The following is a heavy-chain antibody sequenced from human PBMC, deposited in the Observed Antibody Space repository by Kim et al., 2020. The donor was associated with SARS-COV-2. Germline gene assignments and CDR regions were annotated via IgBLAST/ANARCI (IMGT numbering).Heavy chain of an antibody. Sequence: GGSLRLSCAASGFTVSGNYMSWVRQAPGKGLEWVSVIYSGGSTYYADSVKGRFNISRDSSKNTLYLQMNSLRAEDTAVYYCARSARGVVTSYFDYWGQGT. V-gene: IGHV3-66*01. CDR1: GFTVSGNY. CDR2: IYSGGST. D-gene: IGHD2-15*01. CDR3: ARSARGVVTSYFDY. J-gene: IGHJ4*02.